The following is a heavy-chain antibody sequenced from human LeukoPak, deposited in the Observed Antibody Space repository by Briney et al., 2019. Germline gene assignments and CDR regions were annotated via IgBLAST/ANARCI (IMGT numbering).Heavy chain of an antibody. CDR2: IYYSGNT. V-gene: IGHV4-39*01. CDR3: VLDYGDYAFDY. D-gene: IGHD4-17*01. Sequence: SETLSLTCTVSGGSISSSTYYWGWIRQSPGKGLGWIGNIYYSGNTYYNPSLKSRVTISVDTSKNQFSLKLSSVTAADTAVYYCVLDYGDYAFDYWGQGTLVTVSS. CDR1: GGSISSSTYY. J-gene: IGHJ4*02.